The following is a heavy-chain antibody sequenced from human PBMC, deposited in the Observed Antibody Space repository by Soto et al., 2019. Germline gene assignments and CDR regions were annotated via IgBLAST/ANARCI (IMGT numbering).Heavy chain of an antibody. V-gene: IGHV4-30-2*01. CDR3: ARVPDR. D-gene: IGHD2-2*01. CDR1: GGPLTTYF. Sequence: SETLSLTCNVSGGPLTTYFWSWIRQPPGKGLEWIGYIYHSGSTYYNPSLKSRVTISVDRSKNQFSLKLSSVTAADTAVYYCARVPDRWGQGTLVTVSS. CDR2: IYHSGST. J-gene: IGHJ5*02.